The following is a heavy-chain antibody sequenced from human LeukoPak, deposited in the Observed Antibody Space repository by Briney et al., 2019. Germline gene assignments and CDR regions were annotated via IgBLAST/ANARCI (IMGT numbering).Heavy chain of an antibody. D-gene: IGHD2-2*01. CDR1: GYTFTAYY. J-gene: IGHJ5*02. Sequence: ASVKVSCKTSGYTFTAYYMHWVRQAPGQGPEWMGWINPNSGTTNYAQKFQGRVTMTTDTSSNTAYMDLTRLRSDDTAVYYCAREGDVVADVNWFDPWGQGTLVTVSS. CDR3: AREGDVVADVNWFDP. V-gene: IGHV1-2*02. CDR2: INPNSGTT.